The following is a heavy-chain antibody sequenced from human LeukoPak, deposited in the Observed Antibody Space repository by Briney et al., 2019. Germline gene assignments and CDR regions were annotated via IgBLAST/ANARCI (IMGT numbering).Heavy chain of an antibody. CDR1: GFTFSTYG. V-gene: IGHV3-33*01. CDR3: ARDHWDSGSYYYFDY. Sequence: GGSLRLSCAASGFTFSTYGMHWVRQAPGKGLEWVAVIWYHGSNEYYADSVKGRFTISRDNSKNTLYLQMNSLRAEDTAVYYCARDHWDSGSYYYFDYWGQGTLVTVSS. CDR2: IWYHGSNE. D-gene: IGHD3-10*01. J-gene: IGHJ4*02.